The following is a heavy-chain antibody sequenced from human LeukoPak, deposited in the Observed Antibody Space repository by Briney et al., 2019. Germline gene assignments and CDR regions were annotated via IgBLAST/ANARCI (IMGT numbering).Heavy chain of an antibody. CDR3: ARGYYGSGSIPFDP. V-gene: IGHV1-8*01. D-gene: IGHD3-10*01. CDR2: MNPNSGNT. Sequence: GASVKLSCKASGYTFTSYDINWVRQAPGQGLEWMGWMNPNSGNTGYAQKFQGRVTMTRNTSISTAYMELSSLRSEDTAVYYCARGYYGSGSIPFDPWGQGTLVTVSS. CDR1: GYTFTSYD. J-gene: IGHJ5*02.